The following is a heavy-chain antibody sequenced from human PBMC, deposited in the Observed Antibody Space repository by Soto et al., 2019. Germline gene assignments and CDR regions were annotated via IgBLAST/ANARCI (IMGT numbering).Heavy chain of an antibody. CDR3: ARSSGSYSKWFDS. CDR1: GYTFTAYY. J-gene: IGHJ5*01. Sequence: ASVKVSCKTSGYTFTAYYMHWLRQAPGNGLEWLGWTSPRTGGAKYSHKFQGRVSMTRNTSITTAYMELNGLSTDDTAVYYCARSSGSYSKWFDSWGQGTLVTVSS. CDR2: TSPRTGGA. V-gene: IGHV1-2*02. D-gene: IGHD3-10*01.